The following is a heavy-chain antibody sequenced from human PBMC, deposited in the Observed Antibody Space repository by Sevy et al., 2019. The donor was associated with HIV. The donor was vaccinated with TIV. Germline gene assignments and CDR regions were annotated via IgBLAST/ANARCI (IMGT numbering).Heavy chain of an antibody. J-gene: IGHJ6*02. Sequence: GGSLRLSCAASGFTFSSYAMSWVRQAPGKGLEWVSAISGSGGSTYYADSVKGRFTISRDNSKNTLYLQMNSLRAEDTAVYYSAKEGSLGNSSSTSCYTRLYGMDVWGQGTTVTVSS. CDR1: GFTFSSYA. CDR3: AKEGSLGNSSSTSCYTRLYGMDV. CDR2: ISGSGGST. V-gene: IGHV3-23*01. D-gene: IGHD2-2*02.